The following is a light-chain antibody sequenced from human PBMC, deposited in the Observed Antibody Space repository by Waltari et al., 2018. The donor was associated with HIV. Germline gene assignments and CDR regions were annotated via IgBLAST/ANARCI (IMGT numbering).Light chain of an antibody. V-gene: IGKV1-33*01. J-gene: IGKJ3*01. CDR1: QDIANH. CDR2: DAS. CDR3: QQFASLPLT. Sequence: DIHMTQSPSSLSASVGAKITIPCQASQDIANHLAWYRQKPGGAPELLLYDASTLESGVPSRFTGRATGTTFSLTITALQPEDSATYFCQQFASLPLTFGPGTTVDIK.